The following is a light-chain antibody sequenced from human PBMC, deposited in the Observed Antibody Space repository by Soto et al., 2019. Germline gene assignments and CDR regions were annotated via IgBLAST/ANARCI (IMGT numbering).Light chain of an antibody. Sequence: EIVLTQSPGTLSLSPGERATLSCRASQSVNSGFLAWYQQKPGQAPRLLIYGPSSRATGIPDRFSGSGSGTDFTLTVSRMEPEDFAVYYCQQYGSSPPYTFGQGTKLEIK. CDR3: QQYGSSPPYT. CDR2: GPS. J-gene: IGKJ2*01. V-gene: IGKV3-20*01. CDR1: QSVNSGF.